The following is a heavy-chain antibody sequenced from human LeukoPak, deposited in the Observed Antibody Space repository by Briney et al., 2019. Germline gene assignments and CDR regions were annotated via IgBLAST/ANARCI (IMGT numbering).Heavy chain of an antibody. CDR2: NYSGAST. J-gene: IGHJ3*02. CDR3: ARDSGLNAFDI. CDR1: GFCVSNNY. Sequence: GGSLRLSCAASGFCVSNNYMSWVRQAPGKGLEWVAVNYSGASTVYADAVKGRFTLSRDNSQNALFLQMNSLKVEDTAVYYCARDSGLNAFDIWGQGTMVTVSS. V-gene: IGHV3-53*01.